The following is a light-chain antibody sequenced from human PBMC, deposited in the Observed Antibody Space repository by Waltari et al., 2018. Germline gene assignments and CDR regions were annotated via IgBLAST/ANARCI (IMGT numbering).Light chain of an antibody. V-gene: IGLV3-21*04. CDR2: YDS. CDR3: QVWDRSRDHV. CDR1: NIGTKS. J-gene: IGLJ1*01. Sequence: SYVLTQPPSVSVAPGETARITCGGNNIGTKSVHWYRQKAGQAPVLVISYDSDRPSGIPDRFSGSNSGDTATLTISRVEAGDEADYYCQVWDRSRDHVFGAGTKVTVL.